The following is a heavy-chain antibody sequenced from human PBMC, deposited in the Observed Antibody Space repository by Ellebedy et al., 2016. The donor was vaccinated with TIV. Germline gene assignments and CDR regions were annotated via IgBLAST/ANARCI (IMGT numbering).Heavy chain of an antibody. Sequence: MPSETLSLTCTVSGGSISGYYWTWIRQPPGKGLEWVGYIYSSGRTDYKHSLKSRMAISVDTSRNQISLKLGSVTAADTAVYYCSAAYGRVTPAYWGQGTLVTVSS. CDR1: GGSISGYY. V-gene: IGHV4-59*01. CDR3: SAAYGRVTPAY. CDR2: IYSSGRT. J-gene: IGHJ4*02. D-gene: IGHD3-10*01.